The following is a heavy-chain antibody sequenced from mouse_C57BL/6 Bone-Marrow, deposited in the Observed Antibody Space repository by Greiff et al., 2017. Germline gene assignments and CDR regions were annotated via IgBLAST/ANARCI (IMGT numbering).Heavy chain of an antibody. Sequence: VKVVESGPGLVAPSQSLSITCTVSGFSLTSYGVDWVRQSPGKGLEWLGVIWGVGSTNYNSALKSRLSISKDNSKSQVFLKMNSLQTDDTAMYYCASEGYHYAMDYWGQGTSVTVSS. J-gene: IGHJ4*01. D-gene: IGHD2-2*01. CDR2: IWGVGST. CDR1: GFSLTSYG. CDR3: ASEGYHYAMDY. V-gene: IGHV2-6*01.